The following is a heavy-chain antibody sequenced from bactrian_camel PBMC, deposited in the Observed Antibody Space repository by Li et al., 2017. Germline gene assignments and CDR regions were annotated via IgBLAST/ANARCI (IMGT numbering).Heavy chain of an antibody. D-gene: IGHD6*01. CDR2: IGIGGGSP. CDR3: AADPLPPHGGSCPNSVDGLYGY. CDR1: DPTNAIWC. J-gene: IGHJ4*01. V-gene: IGHV3-3*01. Sequence: HVQLVESGGGSVQAGGSVRLSCAISDPTNAIWCMGWFRSTPGQEREEVAGIGIGGGSPYYADSVKGRFTISQDNTKNTNTLYLQMNSLNTEDTGTYYCAADPLPPHGGSCPNSVDGLYGYWGQGTQVTVS.